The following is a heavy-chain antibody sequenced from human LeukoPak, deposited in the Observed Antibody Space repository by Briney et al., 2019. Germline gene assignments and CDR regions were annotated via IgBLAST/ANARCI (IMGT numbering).Heavy chain of an antibody. CDR3: AATGSDSSGYYYLEYYFDY. J-gene: IGHJ4*02. CDR1: GFTFSSYA. CDR2: ISGSGGST. D-gene: IGHD3-22*01. V-gene: IGHV3-23*01. Sequence: PGGSLRLSCAASGFTFSSYAMSWVRQAPGKGLEWVSAISGSGGSTYYADSVKGRFTISRDNSKNTLYLQMNSLRAEDTAVYYCAATGSDSSGYYYLEYYFDYWGQGTLVTVSS.